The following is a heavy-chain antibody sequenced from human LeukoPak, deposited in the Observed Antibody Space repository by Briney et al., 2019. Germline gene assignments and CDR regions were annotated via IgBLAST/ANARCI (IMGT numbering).Heavy chain of an antibody. D-gene: IGHD3-16*02. CDR3: AKVKGNYVWGSYLTFSEYYFDY. CDR1: GFTFSSYA. CDR2: VSDSGGST. V-gene: IGHV3-23*01. J-gene: IGHJ4*02. Sequence: PGGSLRLSCAASGFTFSSYAMSWVRQAPGKGLEWVSAVSDSGGSTYYADSVKGRFTISRDNSKNTLYLQMNSLRAEDTAVYYCAKVKGNYVWGSYLTFSEYYFDYWGQGTLVTVSS.